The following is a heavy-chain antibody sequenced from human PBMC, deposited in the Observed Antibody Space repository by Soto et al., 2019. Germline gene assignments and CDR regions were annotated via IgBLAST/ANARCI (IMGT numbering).Heavy chain of an antibody. CDR3: STRAYDTNGYYRFDP. CDR2: INHSGRV. V-gene: IGHV4-34*01. D-gene: IGHD3-22*01. CDR1: GGAFSGHS. J-gene: IGHJ5*01. Sequence: QVQLQQWGAGLFEPSGTLSLTRAVYGGAFSGHSWTLIRQAPGKGLEWIGDINHSGRVNYSPSLKSRVTISLDTSKNQFSLTLSAVTAADTAMYYCSTRAYDTNGYYRFDPWGQGTLVTVSS.